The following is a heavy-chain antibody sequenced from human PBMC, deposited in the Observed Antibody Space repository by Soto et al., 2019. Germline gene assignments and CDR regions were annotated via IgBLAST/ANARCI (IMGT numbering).Heavy chain of an antibody. D-gene: IGHD3-22*01. Sequence: PSETLSLTCTVSGGSISNYYWSWIRQPPGEGLEWIGYIYYSGSTSYNPSLKSRVTMSLDTSKKQFSLKLSSVTAADTAMYYCARESSSGYHYFDSWGQGTLVTVSS. CDR3: ARESSSGYHYFDS. J-gene: IGHJ4*02. V-gene: IGHV4-59*01. CDR1: GGSISNYY. CDR2: IYYSGST.